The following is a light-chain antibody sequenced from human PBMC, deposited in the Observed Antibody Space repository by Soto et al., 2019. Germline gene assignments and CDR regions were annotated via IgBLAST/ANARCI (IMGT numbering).Light chain of an antibody. CDR3: SSYASSSTQV. CDR2: DVS. CDR1: SSDVGGYNY. V-gene: IGLV2-14*01. Sequence: QSVLTQPASVSGSPGQSITISCTGTSSDVGGYNYVSWYQQHPGKAPKLMIYDVSNRPSGVSNRFSGSKSGNTASLTISGLQAADEADYYCSSYASSSTQVFGGGTKLTVL. J-gene: IGLJ2*01.